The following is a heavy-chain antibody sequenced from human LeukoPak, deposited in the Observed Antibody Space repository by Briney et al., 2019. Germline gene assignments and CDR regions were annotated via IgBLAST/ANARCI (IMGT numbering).Heavy chain of an antibody. V-gene: IGHV3-21*01. CDR1: GFTFSSYS. J-gene: IGHJ4*02. CDR2: ISSSSSYI. D-gene: IGHD3-9*01. CDR3: ARGVRADWLLPLN. Sequence: GGSLRLSCAASGFTFSSYSMNWVRQAPGKGLEWVSSISSSSSYIYYADSVKGRFTISRDNAKNSLYLQMNSLRAEDTAVYYCARGVRADWLLPLNWGQGTLVTVSS.